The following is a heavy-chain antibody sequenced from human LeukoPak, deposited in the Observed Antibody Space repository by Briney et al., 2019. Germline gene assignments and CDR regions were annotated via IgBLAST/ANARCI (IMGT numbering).Heavy chain of an antibody. CDR2: IYYSGGT. CDR3: ARQAYGGEAFDI. Sequence: SETLSLTCTVSGGSISGYFWSWIRQPPGKGLEYIAYIYYSGGTDYNPSLKSRVTISVDTSKNQSSLKVNSVTVADTAVYYCARQAYGGEAFDIWGQGTMVTVSS. D-gene: IGHD4-17*01. J-gene: IGHJ3*02. CDR1: GGSISGYF. V-gene: IGHV4-59*08.